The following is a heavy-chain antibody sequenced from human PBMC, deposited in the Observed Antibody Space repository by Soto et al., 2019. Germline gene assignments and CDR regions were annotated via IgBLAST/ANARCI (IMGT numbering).Heavy chain of an antibody. CDR1: GFTVSSNY. CDR3: ARLNHPPSSGCYWFDP. CDR2: IYSGGST. J-gene: IGHJ5*02. D-gene: IGHD6-19*01. Sequence: GGSLRLSCAASGFTVSSNYMSWVRQAPGKGLEWVSVIYSGGSTYYADSVKGRFTISRDNSKNTLYLQMNSLRAEDTAVYYCARLNHPPSSGCYWFDPWGQGSLGTVSS. V-gene: IGHV3-53*01.